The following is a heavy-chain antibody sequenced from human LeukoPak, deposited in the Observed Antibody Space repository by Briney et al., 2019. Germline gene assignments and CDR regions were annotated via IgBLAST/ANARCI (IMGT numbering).Heavy chain of an antibody. Sequence: GGSLRLSCAASGFTFSSYAMSWVRQAPGQGLEWVSGIYAGGGTTYYADSVKGRFTISRDDSKNTLYLQMNSLRAEDAAVYYCAKNGAYSGYDYIDYWGQGTLVTVSS. V-gene: IGHV3-23*01. CDR2: IYAGGGTT. CDR3: AKNGAYSGYDYIDY. CDR1: GFTFSSYA. J-gene: IGHJ4*02. D-gene: IGHD5-12*01.